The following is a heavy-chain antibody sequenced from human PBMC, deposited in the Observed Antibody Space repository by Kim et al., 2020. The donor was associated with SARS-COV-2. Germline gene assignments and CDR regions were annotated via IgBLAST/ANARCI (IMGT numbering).Heavy chain of an antibody. CDR3: AKFRSSGRSHPLDY. CDR1: GFTFSSYA. D-gene: IGHD6-19*01. V-gene: IGHV3-23*01. CDR2: ISGSGGTP. Sequence: GGSLRLSCAASGFTFSSYAMSWVRQAPGKGLEWVSAISGSGGTPYYADSVKGRFTISRDNSKNTLYLQMNSLRVEDTALYYCAKFRSSGRSHPLDYCGQGTLVIVSS. J-gene: IGHJ4*02.